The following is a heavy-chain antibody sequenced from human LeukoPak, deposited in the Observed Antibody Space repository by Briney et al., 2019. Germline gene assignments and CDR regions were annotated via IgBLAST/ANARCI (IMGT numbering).Heavy chain of an antibody. Sequence: ASVKVSCKASGYTFTDYYMHWVRQAPGQGLEWMGYIYPKSGDTNYEKKFQGRVTMTRDTSMNTVYMELTRLRSDDPAVYYCARDEAADGTNALDIWGQGTMVTVSS. D-gene: IGHD6-13*01. J-gene: IGHJ3*02. CDR1: GYTFTDYY. CDR3: ARDEAADGTNALDI. V-gene: IGHV1-2*02. CDR2: IYPKSGDT.